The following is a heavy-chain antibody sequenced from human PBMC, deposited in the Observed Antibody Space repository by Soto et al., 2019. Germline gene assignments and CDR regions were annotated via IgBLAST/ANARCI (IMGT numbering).Heavy chain of an antibody. D-gene: IGHD2-15*01. CDR2: IIPILGIA. V-gene: IGHV1-69*04. CDR1: GGTFSSYT. J-gene: IGHJ5*02. Sequence: SVKVSCKASGGTFSSYTISWVRQAPGQGLEWMGRIIPILGIANYAQKFQGRVTITADKSTSTAYMELSSLRSEDTAVYYCARDFGGGSSRWFDPWGQGTLVTVSS. CDR3: ARDFGGGSSRWFDP.